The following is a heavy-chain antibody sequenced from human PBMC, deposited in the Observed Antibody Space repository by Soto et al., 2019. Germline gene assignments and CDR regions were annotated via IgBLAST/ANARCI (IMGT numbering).Heavy chain of an antibody. Sequence: GGSLRLCCAASVFTFSSYSMSWVRQAPGKGLEWVSAITDSGYTTYYADSVKGRFTISRDNANNSLYLQMNSLRAEDTAVYYCARVGTGSSTPLDIWGQGTMVTVSS. V-gene: IGHV3-23*01. D-gene: IGHD3-9*01. CDR1: VFTFSSYS. J-gene: IGHJ3*02. CDR2: ITDSGYTT. CDR3: ARVGTGSSTPLDI.